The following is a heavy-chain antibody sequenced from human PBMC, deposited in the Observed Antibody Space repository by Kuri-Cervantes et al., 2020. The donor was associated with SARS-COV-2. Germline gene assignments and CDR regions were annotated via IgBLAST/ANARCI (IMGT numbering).Heavy chain of an antibody. CDR3: ARSTAFRRLVVISQGGAFDI. Sequence: ASVKVFCKASGYIFTGYYMHWVRQAPGQGREWLGWINPNSGGTNYAQKFQGRVTMTRGTSISKVYLVLSRLMSDDTAVYYCARSTAFRRLVVISQGGAFDIWGQGTMVTVSS. D-gene: IGHD3-22*01. V-gene: IGHV1-2*02. CDR2: INPNSGGT. J-gene: IGHJ3*02. CDR1: GYIFTGYY.